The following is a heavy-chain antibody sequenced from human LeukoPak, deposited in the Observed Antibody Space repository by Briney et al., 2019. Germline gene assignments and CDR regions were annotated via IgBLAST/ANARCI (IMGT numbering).Heavy chain of an antibody. CDR2: INHSGST. CDR1: GGSFSGYY. D-gene: IGHD3-3*01. J-gene: IGHJ6*03. Sequence: SETLSLTCAVYGGSFSGYYWSWIRQPPGKGLEWIGEINHSGSTNYNPSLKSRVTISLDKSRKQLSLNLTSVTAADTAVYYCARTSASYYYYMDVWGKGTTVTISS. V-gene: IGHV4-34*01. CDR3: ARTSASYYYYMDV.